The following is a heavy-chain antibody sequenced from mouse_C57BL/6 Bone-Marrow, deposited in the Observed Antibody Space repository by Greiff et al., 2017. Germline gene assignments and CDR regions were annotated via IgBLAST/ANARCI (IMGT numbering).Heavy chain of an antibody. V-gene: IGHV1-55*01. CDR1: GYTFTSYW. D-gene: IGHD2-5*01. J-gene: IGHJ1*03. CDR2: IYPGSGST. CDR3: AREGPYYSNFDV. Sequence: QVQLQQPGAELVKPGASVKMSCKASGYTFTSYWITWVKQRPGQGLEWIGDIYPGSGSTNYNEKFNSKATLTVDTSTSTAYMQLSSLTSEDSAVYYCAREGPYYSNFDVWGTETTVTGSS.